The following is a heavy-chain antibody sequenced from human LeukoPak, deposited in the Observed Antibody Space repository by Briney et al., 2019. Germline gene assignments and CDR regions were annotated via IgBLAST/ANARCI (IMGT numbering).Heavy chain of an antibody. CDR3: ARQRGGQYEDGFDI. Sequence: ASVKVSCKVSGYTLTELSMHRVRQAPGKGLEWMGGFDPEDGETIYAQRFQGRVTMTRDTSTSTVYMELSSLRYEDTAVYYCARQRGGQYEDGFDIWGQRTMVTVSS. J-gene: IGHJ3*02. CDR2: FDPEDGET. D-gene: IGHD2-8*01. V-gene: IGHV1-24*01. CDR1: GYTLTELS.